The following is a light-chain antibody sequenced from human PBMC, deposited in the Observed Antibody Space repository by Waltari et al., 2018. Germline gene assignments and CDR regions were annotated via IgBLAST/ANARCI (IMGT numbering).Light chain of an antibody. CDR1: GRDVGDYNY. J-gene: IGLJ3*02. CDR3: CSYEGTWV. V-gene: IGLV2-11*01. Sequence: QSALTQPRPVSGSPGQSVTISCPATGRDVGDYNYVSWYQQHPGKAPKLVIYDVTKRPSGVPDRFSGSKSGNSASLTVSGLQAEDEADYYCCSYEGTWVFGGGTKLTVL. CDR2: DVT.